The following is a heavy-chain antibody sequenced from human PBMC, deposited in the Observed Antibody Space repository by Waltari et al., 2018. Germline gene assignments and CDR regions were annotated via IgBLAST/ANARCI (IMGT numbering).Heavy chain of an antibody. Sequence: QVQLVQSGAEVRKPGSSVKVSCKASGGTFRSYAISWVRQAPGQGLEWMGGIIPIFGTANYAQKFQGRVTITTDESTSTAYMELSSLRSEDTAVYYCAREGVDYYDSSGGDYWGQGTLVTVSS. CDR3: AREGVDYYDSSGGDY. V-gene: IGHV1-69*05. D-gene: IGHD3-22*01. J-gene: IGHJ4*02. CDR2: IIPIFGTA. CDR1: GGTFRSYA.